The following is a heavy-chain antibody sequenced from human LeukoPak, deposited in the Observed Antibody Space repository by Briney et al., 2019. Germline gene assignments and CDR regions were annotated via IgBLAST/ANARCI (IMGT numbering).Heavy chain of an antibody. CDR2: IYYTGST. V-gene: IGHV4-59*01. J-gene: IGHJ3*02. CDR3: AKSPAWGSGLDAFDI. D-gene: IGHD7-27*01. CDR1: GGSISNYY. Sequence: SETLSLTSTVSGGSISNYYWGWIRQPPGKGLEWIGYIYYTGSTKYNPSLKSRVTLSVDSSKTQFSLKLNSVTAADTAVYYCAKSPAWGSGLDAFDIWGQWTMVTVSS.